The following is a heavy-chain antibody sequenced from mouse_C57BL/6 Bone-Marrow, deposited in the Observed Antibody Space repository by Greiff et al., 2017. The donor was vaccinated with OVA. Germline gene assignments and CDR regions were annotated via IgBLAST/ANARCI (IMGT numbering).Heavy chain of an antibody. J-gene: IGHJ1*03. CDR2: ISSGGSYT. V-gene: IGHV5-6*01. D-gene: IGHD1-1*01. Sequence: EVQVVESGGDLVKPGGSLKLSCAASGFTFSSYGMSWVRQTPDKRLEWVATISSGGSYTYYPDSVKGRFTISRDNAKNTLYLQMSSLKSDDTAMYYCARHYYGSSYRYFDVWGTGTTVTVSS. CDR1: GFTFSSYG. CDR3: ARHYYGSSYRYFDV.